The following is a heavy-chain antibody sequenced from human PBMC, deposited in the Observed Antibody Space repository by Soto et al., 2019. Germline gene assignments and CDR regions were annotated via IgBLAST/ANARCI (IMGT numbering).Heavy chain of an antibody. CDR3: ARVHGYSSSWYHLNWFDP. Sequence: SETLSLTCTVSGGSISSYYWSWIRQPPGKGLEWIGYIYYSGSTNYNPSLKSRVTISVDTSKNQFSLKLSSVTAADTAVYYCARVHGYSSSWYHLNWFDPWGQGTLVTVSS. CDR2: IYYSGST. D-gene: IGHD6-13*01. J-gene: IGHJ5*02. V-gene: IGHV4-59*01. CDR1: GGSISSYY.